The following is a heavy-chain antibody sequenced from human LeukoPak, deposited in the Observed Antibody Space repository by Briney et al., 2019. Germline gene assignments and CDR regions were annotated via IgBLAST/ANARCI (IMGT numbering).Heavy chain of an antibody. CDR2: IYYSGST. CDR3: ARVHGLWFGSGRPQGWFDP. J-gene: IGHJ5*02. V-gene: IGHV4-39*01. CDR1: GGSISSSSYY. D-gene: IGHD3-10*01. Sequence: SETLSLTCTVSGGSISSSSYYWGWIRQPPGKGLEWIGSIYYSGSTYYNPSLKGRVTISVDTSKNQFSLKLSSVIAADTAVYYCARVHGLWFGSGRPQGWFDPWGQGTLVTVSS.